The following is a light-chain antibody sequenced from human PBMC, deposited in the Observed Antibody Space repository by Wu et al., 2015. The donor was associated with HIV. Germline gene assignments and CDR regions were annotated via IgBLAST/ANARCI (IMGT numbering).Light chain of an antibody. CDR3: QQANSFPLT. J-gene: IGKJ4*01. V-gene: IGKV1-12*01. CDR1: QGLSSK. Sequence: DIQLTQSPASVSASVGDRITITCRATQGLSSKFAWYQQRPGRAPKLLIYETSRLFSGFPSRFSGSGSGTDFSLTITNLQPEDVASYYCQQANSFPLTFGGGTKVEIK. CDR2: ETS.